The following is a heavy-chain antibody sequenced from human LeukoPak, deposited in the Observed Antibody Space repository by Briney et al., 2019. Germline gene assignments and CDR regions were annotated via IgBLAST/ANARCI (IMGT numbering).Heavy chain of an antibody. CDR3: ARGGEYFQH. Sequence: GGSLRLSCAASGFTFSSYSMNWVRQAPGKGLEWVASISKSSSYIFYADSVKGRFTISRDNAKNSLFLQMNSLRVEDTAEYYCARGGEYFQHWGQGTLVTVSS. D-gene: IGHD1-26*01. CDR1: GFTFSSYS. CDR2: ISKSSSYI. V-gene: IGHV3-21*01. J-gene: IGHJ1*01.